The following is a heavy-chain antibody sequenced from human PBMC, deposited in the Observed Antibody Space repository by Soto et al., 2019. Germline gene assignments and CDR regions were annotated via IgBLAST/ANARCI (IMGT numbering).Heavy chain of an antibody. CDR3: TLVEWFGELLFHDAFDI. CDR1: GFTFSNAW. V-gene: IGHV3-15*07. J-gene: IGHJ3*02. CDR2: IKSKTDGGTT. Sequence: GGSLRLSCAASGFTFSNAWMNWVRQAPGKGLEWVGRIKSKTDGGTTDYAAPVKGRFTISRDDSKNTLYLQMNSLKTEDTAVYYCTLVEWFGELLFHDAFDIWGQGTMVTVSS. D-gene: IGHD3-10*01.